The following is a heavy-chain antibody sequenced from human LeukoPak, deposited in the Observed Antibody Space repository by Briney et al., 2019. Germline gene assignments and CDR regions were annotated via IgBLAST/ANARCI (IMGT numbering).Heavy chain of an antibody. CDR2: ISWNSGSI. CDR3: AKGADVVKGHYYFDY. CDR1: GFTFDDYA. J-gene: IGHJ4*02. D-gene: IGHD3-3*02. V-gene: IGHV3-9*01. Sequence: GRSLRLSCAASGFTFDDYAMHWVRRAPGKGLEWVSGISWNSGSIGYADSVKGRFTISRDNAKNSLYLQMNSLRAEDTALYYCAKGADVVKGHYYFDYWGQGTLVTVSS.